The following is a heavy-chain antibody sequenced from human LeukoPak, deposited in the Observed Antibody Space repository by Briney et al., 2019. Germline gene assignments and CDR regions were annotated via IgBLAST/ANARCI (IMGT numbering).Heavy chain of an antibody. CDR3: ARDQSQLGDFDS. CDR2: IYHSGST. Sequence: PSGTLSPTCAVSGDSISPSNWWSWVRQPPGKGLEWIGEIYHSGSTNYNPSLKSRVTISVDKSKNQFSLRLTSVTAADTAVYYCARDQSQLGDFDSWGQGALVTVSS. D-gene: IGHD1-1*01. CDR1: GDSISPSNW. V-gene: IGHV4-4*02. J-gene: IGHJ4*02.